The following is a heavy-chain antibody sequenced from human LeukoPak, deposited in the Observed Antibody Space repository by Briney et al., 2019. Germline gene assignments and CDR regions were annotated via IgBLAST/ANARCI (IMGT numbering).Heavy chain of an antibody. V-gene: IGHV4-34*01. CDR2: INHSGST. Sequence: PSETLSLTCAVYGGSFSGYYWSWIRQPPGKGLEWIGEINHSGSTNYNPSLKSRVTISVDTSKNQFSLKLSSVTAADTAVYYCARLHGRPWGQGTLVTVSS. CDR3: ARLHGRP. CDR1: GGSFSGYY. J-gene: IGHJ5*02.